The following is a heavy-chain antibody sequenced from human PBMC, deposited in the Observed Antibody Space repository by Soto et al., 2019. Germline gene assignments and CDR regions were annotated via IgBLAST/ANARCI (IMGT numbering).Heavy chain of an antibody. CDR1: GGSIISYY. J-gene: IGHJ4*02. Sequence: SETLSLACTVSGGSIISYYWSWIRQPPGKGLEWIGSVSYSGSINYNSSLKSRVTISLDTPKKQFSLKLSSMTAANTAVDYCARDNGGVGADRGFDYWGQGTLVTVSS. V-gene: IGHV4-59*01. CDR2: VSYSGSI. CDR3: ARDNGGVGADRGFDY. D-gene: IGHD1-26*01.